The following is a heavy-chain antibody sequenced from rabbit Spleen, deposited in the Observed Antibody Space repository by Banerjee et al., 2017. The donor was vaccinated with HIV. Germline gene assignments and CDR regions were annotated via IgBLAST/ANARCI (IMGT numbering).Heavy chain of an antibody. Sequence: QALEESGGGLVQPEGSLTLTCKASGFSFRSNDYMCWVRQAPGKGLEWIACTAAGRSAFTYYASWAKGRFTCSKASSTTVTLQMTSLTAADTATYFCARDTGTSFSTYGMDLWGPGTLVTVS. CDR3: ARDTGTSFSTYGMDL. D-gene: IGHD8-1*01. CDR2: TAAGRSAFT. V-gene: IGHV1S40*01. CDR1: GFSFRSNDY. J-gene: IGHJ6*01.